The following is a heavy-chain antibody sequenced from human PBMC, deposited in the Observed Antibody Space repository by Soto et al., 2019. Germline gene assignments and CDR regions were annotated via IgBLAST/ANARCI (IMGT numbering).Heavy chain of an antibody. CDR2: ISGSGGST. J-gene: IGHJ4*02. Sequence: GGSLRLSCAAPGFTFSSYAMSWVRQAPGKGLEWVSAISGSGGSTYYADSVKGRFTISRDNSKNTLYLQMNSLRAEDTAVYDCAKIGKGYCSGGSCPGGFDYWGQGTLVTFSS. V-gene: IGHV3-23*01. D-gene: IGHD2-15*01. CDR1: GFTFSSYA. CDR3: AKIGKGYCSGGSCPGGFDY.